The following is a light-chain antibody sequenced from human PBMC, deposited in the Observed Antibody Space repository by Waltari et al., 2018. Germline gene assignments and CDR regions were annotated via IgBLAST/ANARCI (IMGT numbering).Light chain of an antibody. CDR2: STY. CDR3: QQYDSIVVT. CDR1: QTVSTLA. Sequence: EIVLPQSPGTLSLSSGARDNLPCSASQTVSTLALCWYQQKPGQAPRVLIYSTYNSDTGIPDRFSGSESETDFTLTINRLAPEDFAMYYCQQYDSIVVTFGGGTKVEI. J-gene: IGKJ4*01. V-gene: IGKV3-20*01.